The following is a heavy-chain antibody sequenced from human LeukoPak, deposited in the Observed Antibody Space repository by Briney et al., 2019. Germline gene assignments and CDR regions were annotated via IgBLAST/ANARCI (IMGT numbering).Heavy chain of an antibody. CDR2: IYYSGST. CDR3: ARLMTTVTTSDYYYYMDV. D-gene: IGHD4-17*01. V-gene: IGHV4-59*08. CDR1: GGSISSYY. Sequence: SETLSLTCTVSGGSISSYYWSWIRQPPGKGLEGIGYIYYSGSTNYNPSLKSRVTISVDTSKNQFSLKLSPVTAADTAVYYCARLMTTVTTSDYYYYMDVWGKGTTVTVSS. J-gene: IGHJ6*03.